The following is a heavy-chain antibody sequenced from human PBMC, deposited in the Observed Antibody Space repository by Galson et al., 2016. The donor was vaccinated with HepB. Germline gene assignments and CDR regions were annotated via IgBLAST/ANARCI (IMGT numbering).Heavy chain of an antibody. V-gene: IGHV3-30*18. CDR2: ISYDGSSK. CDR3: AKDLSYSTYWPYFDQ. J-gene: IGHJ4*02. CDR1: GFSFSSFG. D-gene: IGHD1-26*01. Sequence: SLRLSCATSGFSFSSFGMHWVRQAPGKGLEWVAIISYDGSSKSYADSVKGRFTISRDKSNTLYLQMNSLRAEDTAVYYCAKDLSYSTYWPYFDQSGQGTPATVSS.